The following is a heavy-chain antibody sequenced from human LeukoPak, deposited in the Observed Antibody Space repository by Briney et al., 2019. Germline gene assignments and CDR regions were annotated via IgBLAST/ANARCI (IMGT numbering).Heavy chain of an antibody. CDR2: IGPSGRST. CDR3: AKGGQQQVVRGDYLNY. V-gene: IGHV3-23*01. Sequence: GGSLRLSCAVSGFTFSSYAMTWVRQAPGKGLEWVSAIGPSGRSTYYADSVKGRFTISRDNSKNTLYLQMNSLRAGDTAIYYCAKGGQQQVVRGDYLNYWGQGTPVTVSS. D-gene: IGHD6-13*01. CDR1: GFTFSSYA. J-gene: IGHJ4*02.